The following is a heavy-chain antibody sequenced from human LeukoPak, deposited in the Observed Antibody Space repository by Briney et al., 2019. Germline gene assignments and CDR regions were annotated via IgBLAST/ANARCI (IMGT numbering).Heavy chain of an antibody. CDR1: GGSISSYY. CDR2: IYYSGST. Sequence: PSETLSLTCTVSGGSISSYYWSWIRQPPGKGLEWIGYIYYSGSTNYNPSLKSRVTISVDTSKNQFSLKLSSVTAADTAVYYCARYSWLTALGFDYWGQGTLVTVSS. D-gene: IGHD3-22*01. CDR3: ARYSWLTALGFDY. J-gene: IGHJ4*02. V-gene: IGHV4-59*12.